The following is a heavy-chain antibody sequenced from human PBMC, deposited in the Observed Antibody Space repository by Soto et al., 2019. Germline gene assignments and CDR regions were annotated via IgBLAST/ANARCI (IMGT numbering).Heavy chain of an antibody. Sequence: ASVKVSCKASGYTFTNYAIDWVRQAPGQRLEWMGWINAGNGNTKYSQKFLGRVTTTRDTSASTAYMELSSLRSEDTAVYYCARDMGFGLSDYWGQGILVTVSS. CDR2: INAGNGNT. CDR3: ARDMGFGLSDY. CDR1: GYTFTNYA. J-gene: IGHJ4*02. V-gene: IGHV1-3*01. D-gene: IGHD3-10*01.